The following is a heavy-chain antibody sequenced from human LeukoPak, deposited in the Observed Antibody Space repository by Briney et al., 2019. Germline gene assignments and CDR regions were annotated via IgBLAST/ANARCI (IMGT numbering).Heavy chain of an antibody. CDR3: AKSERNVGLFGY. D-gene: IGHD3-3*01. J-gene: IGHJ4*02. Sequence: SETLSLTCTVSSGSISSYYWRWIRQPPGKGLEWIGCIYVSGYTKYNPSLNGRVVMSVDTSKSQFCLNLSSVTAADTVVYYRAKSERNVGLFGYWGQGTLVDGSS. V-gene: IGHV4-59*03. CDR1: SGSISSYY. CDR2: IYVSGYT.